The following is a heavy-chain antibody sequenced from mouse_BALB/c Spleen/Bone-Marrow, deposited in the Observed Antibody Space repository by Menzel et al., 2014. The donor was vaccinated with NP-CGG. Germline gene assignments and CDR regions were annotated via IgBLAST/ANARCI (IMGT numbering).Heavy chain of an antibody. CDR1: GFTFTDYY. Sequence: EVKVVESGGGLVQPGGSLRLSCTPSGFTFTDYYMSWVRQPPGKALEWLAFIRNKANGYTTEYSASVKGRFTISRDNSQSILYLQMNTLRAEDSATYYCARFPMDYWGQGTSVTVSS. CDR2: IRNKANGYTT. V-gene: IGHV7-3*02. J-gene: IGHJ4*01. CDR3: ARFPMDY.